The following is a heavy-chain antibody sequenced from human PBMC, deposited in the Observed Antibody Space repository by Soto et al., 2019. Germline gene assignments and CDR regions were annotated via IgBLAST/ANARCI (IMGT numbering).Heavy chain of an antibody. CDR2: IWYDGSNK. D-gene: IGHD2-2*01. V-gene: IGHV3-33*01. CDR3: ARGQDIVVVPAAIDSFDY. CDR1: GFTFSSYG. J-gene: IGHJ4*02. Sequence: QVQLVESGGGVVQPGRSLRLSCAASGFTFSSYGMHWVRQAPGKGLEWVAVIWYDGSNKYYADSVKGRFTISRDNSKNTLYLQMNCLRAEDTAVYYCARGQDIVVVPAAIDSFDYWGQGTLVTVSS.